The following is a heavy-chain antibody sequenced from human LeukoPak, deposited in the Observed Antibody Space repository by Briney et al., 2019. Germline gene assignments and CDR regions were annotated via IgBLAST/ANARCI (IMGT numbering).Heavy chain of an antibody. CDR2: ISYDGSNK. J-gene: IGHJ6*02. CDR1: GFTFSSYG. D-gene: IGHD3-3*01. V-gene: IGHV3-30*18. CDR3: AKDQSFNKPYYDFWSGYYYYYGTDV. Sequence: GGSLRLSCAASGFTFSSYGMHWFRQAPGKGLEWVAVISYDGSNKYYADSVKGRFTISRDNSKNTLYLQMNSLRAEDTAVYYCAKDQSFNKPYYDFWSGYYYYYGTDVWGQGTTVTVSS.